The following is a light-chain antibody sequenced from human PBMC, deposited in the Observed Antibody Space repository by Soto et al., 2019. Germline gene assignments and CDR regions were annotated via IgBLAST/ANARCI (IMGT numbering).Light chain of an antibody. CDR2: GNS. CDR3: HSYPSGLSVV. V-gene: IGLV1-40*01. Sequence: QSVRTQPPAVSGATGQRVAISCTGSSSNIGAGYDVHWYQQLPGTAPKLLIYGNSNRPSGVPDRFSGSKSGTSASQAITGLRAEDEAHYYSHSYPSGLSVVFDGGPKLTV. CDR1: SSNIGAGYD. J-gene: IGLJ2*01.